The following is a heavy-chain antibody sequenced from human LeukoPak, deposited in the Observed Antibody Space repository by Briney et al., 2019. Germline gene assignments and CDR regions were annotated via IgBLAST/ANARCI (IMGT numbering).Heavy chain of an antibody. J-gene: IGHJ3*02. V-gene: IGHV3-23*01. Sequence: PGGSLRLSCAASGFTFSSYAMSWVRQAPGKGLEWVSAISGSGGSTYYADSVKGRFTISRDNAKNSLYLQMNSLRAEDTAVYYCARLTPGFAAGTGAFDIWGQGTMVTVSS. D-gene: IGHD6-13*01. CDR2: ISGSGGST. CDR1: GFTFSSYA. CDR3: ARLTPGFAAGTGAFDI.